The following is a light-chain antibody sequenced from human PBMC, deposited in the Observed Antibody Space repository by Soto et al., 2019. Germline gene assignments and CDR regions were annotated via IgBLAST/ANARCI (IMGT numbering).Light chain of an antibody. CDR1: QSVSSW. V-gene: IGKV1-5*01. J-gene: IGKJ1*01. CDR3: QQYNTWT. CDR2: DAS. Sequence: DVQMTQSPSTLSASVGDRVNITCRASQSVSSWLAWYQQKPGKAPNLLIYDASSLETGVPARFSGSGSGTEFTLTISSLQPDDFATYYCQQYNTWTFGQGTKVDIK.